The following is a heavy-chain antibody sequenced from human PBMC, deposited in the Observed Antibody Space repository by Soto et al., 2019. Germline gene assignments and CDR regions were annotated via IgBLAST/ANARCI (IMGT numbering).Heavy chain of an antibody. CDR2: MNPNSGNT. J-gene: IGHJ6*03. Sequence: GALVKVSCKASGYTFTSYDINWVRQATGQGLEWMGWMNPNSGNTGYAQKFQGRVTMTRNTSISTAYMELSSLRSEDTAVYYCARGNGDYPYYYMDVWGKGTTVTVSS. CDR3: ARGNGDYPYYYMDV. CDR1: GYTFTSYD. D-gene: IGHD4-17*01. V-gene: IGHV1-8*01.